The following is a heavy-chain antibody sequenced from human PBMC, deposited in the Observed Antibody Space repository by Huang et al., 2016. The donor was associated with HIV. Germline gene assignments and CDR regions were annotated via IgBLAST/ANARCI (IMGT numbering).Heavy chain of an antibody. D-gene: IGHD6-13*01. CDR2: IKSKTEYATT. J-gene: IGHJ4*02. CDR1: GFTLSKAW. Sequence: AASGFTLSKAWMSWVRQTPGKGLEWVGLIKSKTEYATTDYAAPVQGRFTISRDDSKNTLHLHMTGLKSDDTAVYYCTTWAKTSAGGNWGQGTLVTVSS. V-gene: IGHV3-15*01. CDR3: TTWAKTSAGGN.